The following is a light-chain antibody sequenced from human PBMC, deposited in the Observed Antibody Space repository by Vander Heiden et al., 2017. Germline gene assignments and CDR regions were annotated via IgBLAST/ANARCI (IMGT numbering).Light chain of an antibody. CDR3: QQYEILPYT. CDR1: QDITNY. CDR2: DAS. J-gene: IGKJ2*01. V-gene: IGKV1-33*01. Sequence: DMQMTQSPSSLSASVGDRVTITCQASQDITNYLNWYQQKPGKAPKLLIYDASNLETGVPSRFSGSRSGTDFTFTIRSLQPEDIATYYCQQYEILPYTFGQGTKLEIK.